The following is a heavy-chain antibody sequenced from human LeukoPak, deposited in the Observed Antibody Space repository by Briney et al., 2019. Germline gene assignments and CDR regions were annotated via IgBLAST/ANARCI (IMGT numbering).Heavy chain of an antibody. J-gene: IGHJ4*02. CDR3: ARDYDFWSGYQSY. D-gene: IGHD3-3*01. V-gene: IGHV3-23*01. Sequence: GGSLRLSCAVSGFTFSSYAMSWVRQAPGKGLEWVSAISGSGGSTYYADSVKGRFTISRDNSKNTLYLQMNSLRAEDTAVYYCARDYDFWSGYQSYWGQGTLVTVSS. CDR1: GFTFSSYA. CDR2: ISGSGGST.